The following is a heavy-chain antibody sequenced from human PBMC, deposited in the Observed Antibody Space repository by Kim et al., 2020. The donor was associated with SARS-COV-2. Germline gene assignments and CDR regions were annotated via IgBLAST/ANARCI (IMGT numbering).Heavy chain of an antibody. D-gene: IGHD3-10*01. V-gene: IGHV3-7*03. J-gene: IGHJ6*02. CDR3: ARDPGLTMVRGVYGMDV. CDR2: INQDGSEK. CDR1: QFTFNNYW. Sequence: GGSLRLSCVGSQFTFNNYWMNWVRQATGKGLEWVGHINQDGSEKNYVDSVKGRFTISRDNAQNSLYLQMNGLRVEDTAVYYCARDPGLTMVRGVYGMDVWGQGTTVTVSS.